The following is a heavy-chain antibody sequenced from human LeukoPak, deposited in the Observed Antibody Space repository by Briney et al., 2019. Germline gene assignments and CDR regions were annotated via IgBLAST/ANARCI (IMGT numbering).Heavy chain of an antibody. V-gene: IGHV3-23*01. CDR2: ISGKDGTT. CDR3: AKGVVGRHQGY. J-gene: IGHJ4*02. D-gene: IGHD1-26*01. CDR1: GFSVSNYG. Sequence: GGSLRLSCAASGFSVSNYGMSWVRQAPGKGLECVSAISGKDGTTYYIDSVKGRFTISRDKSKNTLYLQMNNLRAADTAVYYCAKGVVGRHQGYWGQGTLVTVSS.